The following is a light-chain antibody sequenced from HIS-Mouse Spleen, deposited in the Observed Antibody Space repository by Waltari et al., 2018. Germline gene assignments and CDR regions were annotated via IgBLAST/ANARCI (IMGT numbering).Light chain of an antibody. J-gene: IGKJ1*01. CDR3: MQALQTWT. CDR2: LGS. CDR1: QSLLHSNGYNY. Sequence: DIVMTQSPLSLPVTPGAPAPISCRSSQSLLHSNGYNYLDWYLQKPGQSPQLLVYLGSNRASGVPDRFSGSGSGTDFTLKISRVEAEDVGVYYCMQALQTWTFGQGTKVEIK. V-gene: IGKV2-28*01.